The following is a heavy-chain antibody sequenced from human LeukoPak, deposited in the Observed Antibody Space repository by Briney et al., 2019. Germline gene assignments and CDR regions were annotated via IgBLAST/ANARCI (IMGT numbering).Heavy chain of an antibody. J-gene: IGHJ6*03. CDR2: IYHSGST. CDR3: ARVFGSNYDYYYYYMDV. CDR1: GYSISSGYY. V-gene: IGHV4-38-2*02. D-gene: IGHD4-11*01. Sequence: SETLSLTCTVSGYSISSGYYWGWIRQPPGKGLEWIGYIYHSGSTNYNPSLKSRVTISVDTSKTQFSLKLSSVTAADTAVYCCARVFGSNYDYYYYYMDVWGKGTTVTVSS.